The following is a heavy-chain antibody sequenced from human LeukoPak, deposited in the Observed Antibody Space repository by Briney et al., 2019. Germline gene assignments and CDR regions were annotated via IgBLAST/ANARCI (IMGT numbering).Heavy chain of an antibody. V-gene: IGHV3-53*01. Sequence: GGSLRLSCAASGFAVSSSYMSWVRQAPGKGLEWVSLIYSGGSTYYADSVKGRFTISRDNSKNTLYLQMNSLRPEDTAVYYCAKGYNYAYEYWGQGTLVTVSS. J-gene: IGHJ4*02. CDR2: IYSGGST. CDR3: AKGYNYAYEY. D-gene: IGHD5-18*01. CDR1: GFAVSSSY.